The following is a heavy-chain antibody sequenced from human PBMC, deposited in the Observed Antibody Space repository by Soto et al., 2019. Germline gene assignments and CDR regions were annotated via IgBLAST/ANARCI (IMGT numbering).Heavy chain of an antibody. Sequence: QVQLQESGPGLVKPSQTLSLTCTVSGASVSSGGVFWTWIRQRPGKGLEWIGFIFFTGSTFYNTSLKSRPSIALDTSKNLFSLTLSSVTAADTAIYYCARGTAGAAPAGLDYWGQGTLVTVSS. V-gene: IGHV4-31*03. CDR2: IFFTGST. D-gene: IGHD6-13*01. CDR3: ARGTAGAAPAGLDY. CDR1: GASVSSGGVF. J-gene: IGHJ4*02.